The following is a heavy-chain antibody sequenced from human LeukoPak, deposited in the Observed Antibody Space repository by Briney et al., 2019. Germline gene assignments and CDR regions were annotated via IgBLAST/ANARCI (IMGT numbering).Heavy chain of an antibody. Sequence: ASVKVSCKASGYTFTSYGISWVRQAPGQGLELMGWISAYNGNTNYAQKLQGRVTMTTDTSTSTAYIELRSLRSDDTAVYYCARDPDIAARPWYYYYMDVWGKGTTVTVSS. V-gene: IGHV1-18*01. CDR3: ARDPDIAARPWYYYYMDV. CDR2: ISAYNGNT. CDR1: GYTFTSYG. D-gene: IGHD6-6*01. J-gene: IGHJ6*03.